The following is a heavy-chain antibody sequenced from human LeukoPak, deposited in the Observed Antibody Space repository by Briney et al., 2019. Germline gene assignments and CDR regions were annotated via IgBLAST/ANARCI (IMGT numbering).Heavy chain of an antibody. CDR1: GFTFSSYW. CDR2: INSDGSST. V-gene: IGHV3-74*01. J-gene: IGHJ4*02. D-gene: IGHD6-19*01. CDR3: ARIGYSSGCPGDY. Sequence: GGSLRLSCAASGFTFSSYWMHWVRQAPGKGLVWVSRINSDGSSTSYADSVKGRFTISRDNAKNTLYLQMNSLRAEDTAVYYCARIGYSSGCPGDYWGQGTLVTVSS.